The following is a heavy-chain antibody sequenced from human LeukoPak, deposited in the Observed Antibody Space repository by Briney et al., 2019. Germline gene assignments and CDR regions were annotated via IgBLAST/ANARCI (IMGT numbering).Heavy chain of an antibody. Sequence: SETLCLTCAVSGGSISSYYWSWIRQPPGKGLEWIGYVSYSGSTNYNPSLKSRVTMSVDTSKNQFSLKLSSVTAADTAVYYCTRDVVAAAGSFDYWGQGTQVTVSS. CDR2: VSYSGST. CDR3: TRDVVAAAGSFDY. V-gene: IGHV4-59*12. CDR1: GGSISSYY. D-gene: IGHD6-13*01. J-gene: IGHJ4*02.